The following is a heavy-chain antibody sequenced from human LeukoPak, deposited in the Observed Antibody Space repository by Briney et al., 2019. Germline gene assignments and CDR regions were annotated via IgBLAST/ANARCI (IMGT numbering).Heavy chain of an antibody. CDR2: IVVCSGNT. Sequence: SVKVSCKASGFTFTSSAMQWVRQARGQRLEWIGWIVVCSGNTNYEQKFQERVTITRDMSTSTAYMELSSLRSEDTAVYYCAADPKGFDAFDIWGQGTMVTVSS. J-gene: IGHJ3*02. CDR3: AADPKGFDAFDI. CDR1: GFTFTSSA. V-gene: IGHV1-58*02.